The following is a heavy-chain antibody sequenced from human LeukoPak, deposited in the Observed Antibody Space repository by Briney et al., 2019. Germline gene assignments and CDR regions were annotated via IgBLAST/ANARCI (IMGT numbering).Heavy chain of an antibody. V-gene: IGHV4-59*01. CDR3: AKDGREYSFDY. CDR2: LYYSGST. J-gene: IGHJ4*02. CDR1: GGSIRTYS. Sequence: PSETLSLTCTVSGGSIRTYSWGWIRQPPGKPLEWIGYLYYSGSTDYSPSLRSRVTISSDTSNNQFSQRLSSVTAADTAVYYCAKDGREYSFDYWGQGILVTVYS.